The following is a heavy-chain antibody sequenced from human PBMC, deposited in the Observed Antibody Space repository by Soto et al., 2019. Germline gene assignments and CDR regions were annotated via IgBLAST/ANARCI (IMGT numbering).Heavy chain of an antibody. CDR2: IYYSGST. CDR3: ARVLRGYRNAIALNWFDP. V-gene: IGHV4-31*03. J-gene: IGHJ5*02. CDR1: GGSISSGGYY. D-gene: IGHD5-18*01. Sequence: QVQLQESGPGLVKPSQTLSLTCTVSGGSISSGGYYWSWIRQHPGKGLEWIGYIYYSGSTYYHPALSRRVTISVDTSKNQFSLKLSSVTAADTAVYYCARVLRGYRNAIALNWFDPWGQGTLVTVSS.